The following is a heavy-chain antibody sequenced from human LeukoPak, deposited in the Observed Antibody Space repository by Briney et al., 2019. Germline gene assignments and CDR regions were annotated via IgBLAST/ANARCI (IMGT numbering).Heavy chain of an antibody. CDR1: GGTFSSYA. D-gene: IGHD4-11*01. CDR3: ATSTVTTRPFGY. V-gene: IGHV1-69*04. Sequence: SVKVSCKASGGTFSSYAISWVRQAPRQGLEWMGRIIPILGITNYAQKFQGRVTITADKSTSTAYMELSSLRSEDTAVYYCATSTVTTRPFGYWGQGTLVTVSS. CDR2: IIPILGIT. J-gene: IGHJ4*02.